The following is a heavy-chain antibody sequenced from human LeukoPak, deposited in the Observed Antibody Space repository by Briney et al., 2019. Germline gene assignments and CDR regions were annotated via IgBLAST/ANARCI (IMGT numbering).Heavy chain of an antibody. CDR1: GFTFDDYA. D-gene: IGHD6-19*01. CDR2: ISWNSGSI. Sequence: GGSLRLSCAASGFTFDDYAMHWVRQAPGKGLEWVSGISWNSGSIGYADSVKGRFTISRDNAKNSLYLQMNSLRAEDTALYYCAKDATQYSSGWYTAFDIWSQGTMVTVSS. V-gene: IGHV3-9*01. CDR3: AKDATQYSSGWYTAFDI. J-gene: IGHJ3*02.